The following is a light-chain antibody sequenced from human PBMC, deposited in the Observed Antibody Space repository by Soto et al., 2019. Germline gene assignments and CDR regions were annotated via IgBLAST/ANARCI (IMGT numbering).Light chain of an antibody. CDR1: SRDVGSYNL. CDR2: EVS. V-gene: IGLV2-23*02. J-gene: IGLJ1*01. CDR3: SLKSGRSSYV. Sequence: QSALTQPASVSGSPGQSITISCTGTSRDVGSYNLVSWYQQHPGKAPKLMIYEVSTRPSGVCNRSSGSKPSNTPPLTISGLQSEDETYYCCSLKSGRSSYVFGTRTMV.